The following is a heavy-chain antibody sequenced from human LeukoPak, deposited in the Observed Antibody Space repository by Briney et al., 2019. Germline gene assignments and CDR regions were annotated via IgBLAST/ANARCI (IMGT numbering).Heavy chain of an antibody. CDR2: IWFDGSNK. V-gene: IGHV3-33*01. Sequence: GGSLRLSCAASGFTFSNHGMHWVRQAPGKGLEWVTFIWFDGSNKNYIDSVKGRFTISRDNSKNTLYLQMNSLRVEDTAVYYCARGVPLYGYHYGLDYWGQGTLVTVSS. CDR1: GFTFSNHG. D-gene: IGHD5-18*01. J-gene: IGHJ4*02. CDR3: ARGVPLYGYHYGLDY.